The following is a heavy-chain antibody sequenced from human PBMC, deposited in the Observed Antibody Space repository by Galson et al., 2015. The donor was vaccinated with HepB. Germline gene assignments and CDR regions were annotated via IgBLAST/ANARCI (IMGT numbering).Heavy chain of an antibody. V-gene: IGHV1-3*01. CDR3: AASHGYSGSVLSGVEWDY. J-gene: IGHJ4*02. D-gene: IGHD5-12*01. Sequence: SVKVSCKASGYTFTSYAMHWVRQAPGQRLEWMGWINAGNGNTKYSQKFQGRVTITRDTSASTAYMELSSLRSEDTAVYYCAASHGYSGSVLSGVEWDYWGQGTLVTVSS. CDR1: GYTFTSYA. CDR2: INAGNGNT.